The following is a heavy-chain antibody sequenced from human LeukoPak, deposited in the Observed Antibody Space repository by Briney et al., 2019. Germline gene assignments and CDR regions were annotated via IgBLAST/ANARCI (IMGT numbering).Heavy chain of an antibody. D-gene: IGHD2-2*01. V-gene: IGHV3-11*04. Sequence: GGSLRLXCAASGFTFSGYYMNWIRQAPGKGLEWISYMSSSGSTISYADSVTGRFTVSRDNAKNSLYLQMNSLRAEDTAVYYCARSILPAANAIDYWGQGTLLTVSS. CDR2: MSSSGSTI. CDR1: GFTFSGYY. CDR3: ARSILPAANAIDY. J-gene: IGHJ4*02.